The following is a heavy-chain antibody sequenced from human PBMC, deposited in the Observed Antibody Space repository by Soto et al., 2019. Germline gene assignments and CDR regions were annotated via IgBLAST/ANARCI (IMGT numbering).Heavy chain of an antibody. Sequence: EVQLVESGGGLVQPGGSLRLSCAASGFTFSWYSMNWVRQAPGKGLEWVSYISGSSSTLYYADSVKGRFTISRDNATNSLHLQTNSLRADDTAGYYCAREAMGWFDPWGQGTLVTVSS. CDR3: AREAMGWFDP. V-gene: IGHV3-48*01. CDR1: GFTFSWYS. J-gene: IGHJ5*02. CDR2: ISGSSSTL. D-gene: IGHD5-18*01.